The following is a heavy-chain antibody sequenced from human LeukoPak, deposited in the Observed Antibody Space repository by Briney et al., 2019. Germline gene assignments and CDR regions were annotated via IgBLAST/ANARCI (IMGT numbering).Heavy chain of an antibody. V-gene: IGHV1-69*05. CDR2: IIPIFGTA. CDR3: ARAITTITMTPGY. D-gene: IGHD3-22*01. CDR1: GGTFSSYA. J-gene: IGHJ4*02. Sequence: GASVKVSCKASGGTFSSYAISWVRQAPGQGLEWMGRIIPIFGTANYAQKFQGRVTMTTDTSTSTAYMELRSLRSDDTAVYYCARAITTITMTPGYWGQGTLVTVSS.